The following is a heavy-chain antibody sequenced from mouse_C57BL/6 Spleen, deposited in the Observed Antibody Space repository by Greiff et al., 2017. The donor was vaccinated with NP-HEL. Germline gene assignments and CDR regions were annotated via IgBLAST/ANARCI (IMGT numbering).Heavy chain of an antibody. V-gene: IGHV3-6*01. J-gene: IGHJ3*01. CDR3: ARGDGGSLFAY. Sequence: VQLKESGPGLVKPSQSLSLTCSVTGYSITSGYYWNWIRQFPGNKLEWMGYISYDGSNNYNPSLKNRISITRDTSKNQFFLKLNSVTTEDTATYYCARGDGGSLFAYWGQGTLVTVSA. D-gene: IGHD1-1*02. CDR1: GYSITSGYY. CDR2: ISYDGSN.